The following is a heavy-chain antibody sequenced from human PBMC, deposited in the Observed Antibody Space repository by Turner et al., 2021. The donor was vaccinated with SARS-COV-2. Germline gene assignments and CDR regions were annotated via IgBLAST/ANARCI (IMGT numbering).Heavy chain of an antibody. V-gene: IGHV3-66*01. Sequence: EVQLLESGGGLVQPGVSLRRSCAASGFTVSSNYMGWVRQAPGKGLEWVSIIYSGGRTYYADYVKGRFTISRDNSKNTLYLQMNSLRAEDTAVYYCASEQDSSGFVGMDVWGQGTTVTVSS. CDR3: ASEQDSSGFVGMDV. D-gene: IGHD3-22*01. CDR1: GFTVSSNY. CDR2: IYSGGRT. J-gene: IGHJ6*02.